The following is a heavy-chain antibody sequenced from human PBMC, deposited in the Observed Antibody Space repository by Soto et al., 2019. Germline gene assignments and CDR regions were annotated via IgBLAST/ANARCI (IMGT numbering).Heavy chain of an antibody. Sequence: QVQLVESGGGVVQPGRSLRLSCAASGFTFSSYGMHWVRQAPGKGLEWVAVIWYDGSNKYYADSVKGRFTISRDNSKNALYLQMNSLRAEDTAVYYCAREKRRGWMTPEYYFDYWGQGTLVTVSS. CDR1: GFTFSSYG. CDR2: IWYDGSNK. J-gene: IGHJ4*02. CDR3: AREKRRGWMTPEYYFDY. D-gene: IGHD6-25*01. V-gene: IGHV3-33*01.